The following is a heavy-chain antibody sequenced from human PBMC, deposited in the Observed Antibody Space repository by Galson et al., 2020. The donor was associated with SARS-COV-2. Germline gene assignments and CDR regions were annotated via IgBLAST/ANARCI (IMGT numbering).Heavy chain of an antibody. CDR1: GGSTISSSYH. CDR2: MYYSGST. D-gene: IGHD1-26*01. J-gene: IGHJ4*02. CDR3: ARTSDSYYQYYYDY. V-gene: IGHV4-39*07. Sequence: ASETLSLTCTVSGGSTISSSYHWGWIRQPPGKGLEWIGSMYYSGSTYYNPSLKSRVTMSVDTSKNQFSLKVNSLTAADTAVYYCARTSDSYYQYYYDYWGQGTLVTVSS.